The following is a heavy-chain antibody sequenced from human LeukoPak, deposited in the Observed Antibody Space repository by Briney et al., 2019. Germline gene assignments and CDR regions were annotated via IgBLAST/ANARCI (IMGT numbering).Heavy chain of an antibody. Sequence: PGGSLRLSCAASEFTFSKYDMHWVRQTTGKGLEWVSAIGTAGDTYYPGSVKGRFTISRENAKNSLYLQMTGLRAEDTAVYYCARDIPTPGHGPVYGMDVWGQGTTVTVSS. CDR1: EFTFSKYD. V-gene: IGHV3-13*01. D-gene: IGHD6-13*01. J-gene: IGHJ6*02. CDR2: IGTAGDT. CDR3: ARDIPTPGHGPVYGMDV.